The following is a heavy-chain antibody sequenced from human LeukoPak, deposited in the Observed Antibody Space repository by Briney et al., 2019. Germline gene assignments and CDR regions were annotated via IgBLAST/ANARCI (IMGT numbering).Heavy chain of an antibody. J-gene: IGHJ6*03. CDR1: GFTFSSYW. CDR2: INSDGSST. CDR3: ARVVSSGWGDYYYYMDV. D-gene: IGHD6-19*01. Sequence: GGSLRLSCAASGFTFSSYWMHWVRQAPGKGLVWVSRINSDGSSTSYADSVKGRFTISRDNAKNTLYLQMNSLRAEDTAVYYCARVVSSGWGDYYYYMDVWGKGTTVTVSS. V-gene: IGHV3-74*01.